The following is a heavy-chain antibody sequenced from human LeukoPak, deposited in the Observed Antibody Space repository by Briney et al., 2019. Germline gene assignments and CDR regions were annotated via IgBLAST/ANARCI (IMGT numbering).Heavy chain of an antibody. CDR2: IFPADSDT. J-gene: IGHJ4*02. Sequence: PGESLKISCKGAGYSFTSYWSGWVRQMPGKGLEWMGIIFPADSDTKYSPSFQGQVTISADKSISTAYLQWHSLEAPDTAMYYCARPYGRSTSCPFDYWGQGTLVTVSS. V-gene: IGHV5-51*01. D-gene: IGHD2-2*01. CDR1: GYSFTSYW. CDR3: ARPYGRSTSCPFDY.